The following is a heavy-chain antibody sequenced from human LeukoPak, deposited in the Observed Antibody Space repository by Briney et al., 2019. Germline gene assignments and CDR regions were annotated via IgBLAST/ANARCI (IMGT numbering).Heavy chain of an antibody. Sequence: TLSLTCTVSGGSISSGSYYWSWIRQPAGKGLEWIGRIYTSGSTNYNPSLKSRVTISVDTSNNQFSLKLSSVTAEDTAVYSCARGGTNWAYYYYYMDVWGKGTTVTASS. J-gene: IGHJ6*03. V-gene: IGHV4-61*02. CDR2: IYTSGST. CDR1: GGSISSGSYY. CDR3: ARGGTNWAYYYYYMDV. D-gene: IGHD7-27*01.